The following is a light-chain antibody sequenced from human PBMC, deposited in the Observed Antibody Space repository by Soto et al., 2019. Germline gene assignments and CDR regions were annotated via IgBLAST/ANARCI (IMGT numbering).Light chain of an antibody. V-gene: IGKV1-5*03. Sequence: DITMTQSPSIMSASVGDRVTLTYRASQSISSWLAWYQQKPGKAPKLLIYNESSLESGVPSRFSGSGCWTEFTLTISSLQPDDFATYYCQQYNSSPCTFGQGTKVEIK. CDR1: QSISSW. J-gene: IGKJ1*01. CDR2: NES. CDR3: QQYNSSPCT.